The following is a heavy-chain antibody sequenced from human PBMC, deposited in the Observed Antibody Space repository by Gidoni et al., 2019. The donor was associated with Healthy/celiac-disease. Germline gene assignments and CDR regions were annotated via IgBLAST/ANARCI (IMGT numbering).Heavy chain of an antibody. D-gene: IGHD1-26*01. Sequence: QVQLQESGPGLVKPSETLSLTCAVTGYSISSGSYWGWIRQPPGKGLEWMGRIYHRGSTSYNPSLKSRVTISVDTSKNQFSLKLSSVTAADPAVYYCARWELLAVDYWGQGTLVTVSS. J-gene: IGHJ4*02. CDR2: IYHRGST. V-gene: IGHV4-38-2*01. CDR1: GYSISSGSY. CDR3: ARWELLAVDY.